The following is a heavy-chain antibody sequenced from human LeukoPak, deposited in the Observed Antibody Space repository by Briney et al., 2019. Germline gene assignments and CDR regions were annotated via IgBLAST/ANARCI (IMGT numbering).Heavy chain of an antibody. CDR3: ASDYYDSSGYYDKLFDY. D-gene: IGHD3-22*01. J-gene: IGHJ4*02. CDR1: GFTFSSYG. CDR2: IWYDGSNK. Sequence: GGSLRLSCAASGFTFSSYGMHWVRQAPGKGLEWVAVIWYDGSNKYYADSVKGRFTISRDNSKNTLCLQMNSLRAEDTAVYYCASDYYDSSGYYDKLFDYWGQGTLVTVSS. V-gene: IGHV3-33*01.